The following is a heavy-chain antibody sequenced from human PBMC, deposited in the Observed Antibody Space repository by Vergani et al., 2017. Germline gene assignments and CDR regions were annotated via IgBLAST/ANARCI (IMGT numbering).Heavy chain of an antibody. J-gene: IGHJ4*02. CDR3: ARFVDTPMG. Sequence: QVQLVQSGAEVKKPGASVKVSCKASGGTFTNYAIHWVRQAPGQRLEWVGWINTGNGNTKYSQKFQGRVTITGDTSANTAYMELSSLRSEDTAVYYCARFVDTPMGWGQGTLVTVSS. V-gene: IGHV1-3*04. CDR2: INTGNGNT. D-gene: IGHD5-18*01. CDR1: GGTFTNYA.